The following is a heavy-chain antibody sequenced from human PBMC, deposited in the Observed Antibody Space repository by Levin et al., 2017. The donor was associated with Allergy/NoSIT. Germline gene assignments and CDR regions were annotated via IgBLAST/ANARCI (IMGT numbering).Heavy chain of an antibody. CDR3: ARDPQRRFSSGGDHTY. D-gene: IGHD6-19*01. J-gene: IGHJ4*02. Sequence: SQTLSLTCTVSGGSVRSGSYYWSWIRQPPGKGLEWIGYIYYSGSTNYNPSLKSRVTISVDTSKNQFSLKLSSVTAADTAVYYCARDPQRRFSSGGDHTYWGQGTLVTGSS. V-gene: IGHV4-61*01. CDR1: GGSVRSGSYY. CDR2: IYYSGST.